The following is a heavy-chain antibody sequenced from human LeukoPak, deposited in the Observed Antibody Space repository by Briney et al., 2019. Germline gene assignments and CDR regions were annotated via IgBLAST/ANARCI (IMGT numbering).Heavy chain of an antibody. CDR1: GFTFDDYA. CDR3: AKDIFSSSSAFDY. Sequence: PGGSLRLSCAASGFTFDDYAMHWVRHAPGKGLEWVSGISWNSGSIGYADSVKGRFTISRDNAKNSLYLQMNSLRAEDTALYYCAKDIFSSSSAFDYWGQGTLVTVSS. J-gene: IGHJ4*02. D-gene: IGHD6-6*01. V-gene: IGHV3-9*01. CDR2: ISWNSGSI.